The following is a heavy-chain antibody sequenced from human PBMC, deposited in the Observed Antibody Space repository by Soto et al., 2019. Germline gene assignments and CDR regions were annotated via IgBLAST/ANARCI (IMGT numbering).Heavy chain of an antibody. CDR2: IYYSGST. J-gene: IGHJ5*02. D-gene: IGHD6-6*01. CDR3: ARRAGGANIAVRWFDP. Sequence: TSETLSLTCTVSGGSISSYYWSWIRQPPGKGLEWIGYIYYSGSTNYNPSLKSRVTISVNTSKNQFSLKLSSVTAADTAVYYCARRAGGANIAVRWFDPWGQGTLVTVSS. CDR1: GGSISSYY. V-gene: IGHV4-59*12.